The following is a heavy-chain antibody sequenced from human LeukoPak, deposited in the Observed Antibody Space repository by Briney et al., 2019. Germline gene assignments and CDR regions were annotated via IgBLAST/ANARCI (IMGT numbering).Heavy chain of an antibody. V-gene: IGHV3-66*01. CDR2: IYSGGST. Sequence: GGSLRLSCAASGLTASSNYMSWVRQAPGKGLEGVSVIYSGGSTYYADSVKGRFTISRDNSKNTLYLQMNSLRAEDTAVYYCARDLGYSGYESKGDYWGQGTLVTVSS. CDR3: ARDLGYSGYESKGDY. J-gene: IGHJ4*02. CDR1: GLTASSNY. D-gene: IGHD5-12*01.